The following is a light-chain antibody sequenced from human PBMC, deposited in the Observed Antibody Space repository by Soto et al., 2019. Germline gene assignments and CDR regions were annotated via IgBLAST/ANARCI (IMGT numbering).Light chain of an antibody. Sequence: EIVMTQSPATLSASPGERATLSCRASQSVSSNLAWYQQKPGQAPRLLIYGASTRATGIPARFSGSGSGTEFTLTISSLQSEDFAVYYCQQYNNWPPRITFGQGTRLEIK. CDR3: QQYNNWPPRIT. V-gene: IGKV3-15*01. CDR1: QSVSSN. CDR2: GAS. J-gene: IGKJ5*01.